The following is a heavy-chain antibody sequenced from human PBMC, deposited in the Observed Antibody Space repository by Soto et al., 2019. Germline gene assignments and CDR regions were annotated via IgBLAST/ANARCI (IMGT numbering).Heavy chain of an antibody. J-gene: IGHJ5*02. CDR1: GGSIRSSRHY. D-gene: IGHD3-3*01. V-gene: IGHV4-39*01. CDR2: IYDTGST. Sequence: QLQVQESGPGLVQPSETLSLTCAVSGGSIRSSRHYWGWIRQSPGKGLEWIGSIYDTGSTYYNPSLKSRVTISVDTSKNQFSLKLTSVTAADTGVYFCARHLTSSLWSGHYPRPNWFDPWGRGTLVTVSS. CDR3: ARHLTSSLWSGHYPRPNWFDP.